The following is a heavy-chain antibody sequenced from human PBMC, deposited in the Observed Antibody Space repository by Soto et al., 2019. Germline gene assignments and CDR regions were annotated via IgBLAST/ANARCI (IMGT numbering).Heavy chain of an antibody. D-gene: IGHD6-6*01. CDR2: IWYDGSNK. J-gene: IGHJ4*02. CDR1: GFTFSSYG. CDR3: ARGRIAARTGPFDY. V-gene: IGHV3-33*01. Sequence: GGSLRLSCAASGFTFSSYGMHWVRQAPGKGLEWVAVIWYDGSNKYYADSVKGRFTISRDNSKNTLYLQMNSLRAEDTAVYYCARGRIAARTGPFDYWGQGTLVTVSS.